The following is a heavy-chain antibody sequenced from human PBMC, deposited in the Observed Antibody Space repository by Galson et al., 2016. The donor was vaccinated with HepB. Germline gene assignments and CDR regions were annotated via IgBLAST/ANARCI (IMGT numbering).Heavy chain of an antibody. Sequence: PALVKPTQTLTLTCTFSGFSLNTSGVGVGWIRQPPGEALEWLALVYWDDDKRYTPSLKTRLTITKDTSKNQVVLTVANMDPVDTATYYCAHTDLSMWFDPWGQGTLVTVSS. D-gene: IGHD3-3*01. J-gene: IGHJ5*02. CDR1: GFSLNTSGVG. V-gene: IGHV2-5*02. CDR3: AHTDLSMWFDP. CDR2: VYWDDDK.